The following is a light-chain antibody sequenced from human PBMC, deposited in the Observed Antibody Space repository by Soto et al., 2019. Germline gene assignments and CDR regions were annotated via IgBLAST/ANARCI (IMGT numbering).Light chain of an antibody. CDR3: QQYNSYSYT. CDR1: QSISSW. CDR2: DAL. Sequence: DIQMTQSPSTLSASVGDRVTITCRDSQSISSWLAWDQQKPGKAPKLLIYDALSLESGVPSRFSGSGSGTEFTLTISSLQPDDFATYFCQQYNSYSYTFGQGTKLESK. V-gene: IGKV1-5*01. J-gene: IGKJ2*01.